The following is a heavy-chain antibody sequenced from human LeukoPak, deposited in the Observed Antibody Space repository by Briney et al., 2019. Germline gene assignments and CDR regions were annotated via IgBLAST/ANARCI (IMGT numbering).Heavy chain of an antibody. CDR1: GYTFTSYD. Sequence: ASVKVSCKASGYTFTSYDINWVRQATGQGLEWLGWMNPNSGNTGYAQKFQGRVTMTRNTSISTAYMELSNLRSEETAVYYCGRVAGNCGGDCYRLLYWGQGTLVTVSS. J-gene: IGHJ4*02. D-gene: IGHD2-21*01. CDR3: GRVAGNCGGDCYRLLY. CDR2: MNPNSGNT. V-gene: IGHV1-8*01.